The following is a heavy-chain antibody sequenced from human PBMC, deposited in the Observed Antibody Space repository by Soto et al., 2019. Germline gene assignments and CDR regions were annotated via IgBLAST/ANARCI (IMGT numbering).Heavy chain of an antibody. CDR1: GDSIKSNVW. CDR3: ARDAAVPGEADRFDY. D-gene: IGHD6-19*01. J-gene: IGHJ4*02. V-gene: IGHV4-4*02. CDR2: VFHKGIT. Sequence: QVQLQESGPRLVRPWGTLSVTCSVSGDSIKSNVWWSWVRQSPGKALEWIGEVFHKGITNYNPSLWGRVTMSVDKANNPFSLMLTSVTAADTGIYYCARDAAVPGEADRFDYWGQGILVTVSS.